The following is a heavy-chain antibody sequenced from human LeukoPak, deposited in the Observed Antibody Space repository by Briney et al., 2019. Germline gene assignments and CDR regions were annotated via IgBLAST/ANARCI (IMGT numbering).Heavy chain of an antibody. V-gene: IGHV3-23*01. J-gene: IGHJ3*01. D-gene: IGHD5-24*01. CDR1: GFAFSSYA. CDR2: ISGPGSTT. Sequence: GGSLRLSCAASGFAFSSYAMSWVRQAPGKGLEWVSTISGPGSTTYYVDSVKGRFTVSRDNSKNTVYMQMNSLRGEDTAMYYCAQGDGYSRHDAFDFWGQGTMIVVSS. CDR3: AQGDGYSRHDAFDF.